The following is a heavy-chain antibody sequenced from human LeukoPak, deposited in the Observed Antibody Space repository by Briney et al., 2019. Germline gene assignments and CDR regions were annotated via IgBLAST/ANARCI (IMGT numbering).Heavy chain of an antibody. CDR1: GGTFSSYA. Sequence: SVKASCKASGGTFSSYAISWVRQAPGQGLEWMGGIIPIFGTANYAQKFQGRVTITTDESTSTAYMELSSLRSEDTAVYYCARGSYCSGGSCYFNWFDPWGQGTLVTVSS. D-gene: IGHD2-15*01. J-gene: IGHJ5*02. V-gene: IGHV1-69*05. CDR2: IIPIFGTA. CDR3: ARGSYCSGGSCYFNWFDP.